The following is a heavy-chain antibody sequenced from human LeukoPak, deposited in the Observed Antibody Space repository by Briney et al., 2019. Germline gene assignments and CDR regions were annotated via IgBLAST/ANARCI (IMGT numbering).Heavy chain of an antibody. CDR2: ISSSSSYI. CDR3: AREEDYYDSSGSRYDY. D-gene: IGHD3-22*01. CDR1: GFTFTSYS. V-gene: IGHV3-21*01. Sequence: GGSLRLSCAASGFTFTSYSMGWVRQAPGKGLEWVSSISSSSSYIYYADSVRGRFTISRDNAKNSLYLQMNSLRAEDTAVYYCAREEDYYDSSGSRYDYWGQGTLVTVSS. J-gene: IGHJ4*02.